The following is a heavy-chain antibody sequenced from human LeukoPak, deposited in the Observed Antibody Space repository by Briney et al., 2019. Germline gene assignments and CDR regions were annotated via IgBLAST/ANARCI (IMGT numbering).Heavy chain of an antibody. CDR2: INHSGST. Sequence: SETLSLTCAVYGGSFIDNYWSWIRQPPGKGLEWIGEINHSGSTNFNPSLKSRVTILVGASKNQFSLKLNSVTAADTAVYYCATIINDEDDDWGQGTLVTVSS. V-gene: IGHV4-34*01. CDR1: GGSFIDNY. J-gene: IGHJ4*02. D-gene: IGHD1-1*01. CDR3: ATIINDEDDD.